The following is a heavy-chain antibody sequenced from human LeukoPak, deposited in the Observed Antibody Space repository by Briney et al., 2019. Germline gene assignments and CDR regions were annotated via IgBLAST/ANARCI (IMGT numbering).Heavy chain of an antibody. CDR1: GFTFSNHW. V-gene: IGHV3-7*01. J-gene: IGHJ4*02. D-gene: IGHD3-16*02. CDR3: VRRYMATSAEDFDY. Sequence: GGSLRLPCAASGFTFSNHWMSWVRQAPGKGLEWVANINQEVSEIYYADSVRGRFIISRDNAKNSMYLQMNTLRAEDTAVYYCVRRYMATSAEDFDYWGQGTLVTVFS. CDR2: INQEVSEI.